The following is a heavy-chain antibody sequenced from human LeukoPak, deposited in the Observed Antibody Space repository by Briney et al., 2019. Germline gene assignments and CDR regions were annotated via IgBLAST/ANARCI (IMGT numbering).Heavy chain of an antibody. D-gene: IGHD4-17*01. CDR3: ARASYGDSFDY. CDR2: INPNSGGT. CDR1: GYTFTGYY. V-gene: IGHV1-2*02. Sequence: ASVKVSCKASGYTFTGYYMHWVRQAPGQGLEWLGWINPNSGGTNYAQKFEGRVTMTRDTSISTAYMELSRLGSDDTAVYYCARASYGDSFDYWGQGTLVTVSS. J-gene: IGHJ4*02.